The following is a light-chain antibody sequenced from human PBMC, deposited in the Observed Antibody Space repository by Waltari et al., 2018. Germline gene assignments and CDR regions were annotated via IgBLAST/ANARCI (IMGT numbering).Light chain of an antibody. J-gene: IGKJ1*01. CDR1: QGVSSD. CDR2: GAS. V-gene: IGKV3-15*01. CDR3: QQYSDWPQT. Sequence: EIVMTQSPATLSVSPGERATLSCWASQGVSSDLAWYQHKPGQAPRLLIYGASTRATGIPATFSGSGSGTEFTLTISSLQSDDFAFYYCQQYSDWPQTFGQGTKVEIK.